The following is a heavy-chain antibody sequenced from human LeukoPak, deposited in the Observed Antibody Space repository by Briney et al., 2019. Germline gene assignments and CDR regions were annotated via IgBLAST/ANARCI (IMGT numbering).Heavy chain of an antibody. Sequence: SETLSLTCTVSGGSISSSTYYWGWIRQPPGKQLEWIGSISYSGTAYYNPSFKSRVSISVDTSKSQFSLDLSSVTAADTAVYYCARGLPLYDYVWGSYRTSDAFDIWGQGTMVTVSS. CDR2: ISYSGTA. D-gene: IGHD3-16*02. J-gene: IGHJ3*02. CDR3: ARGLPLYDYVWGSYRTSDAFDI. CDR1: GGSISSSTYY. V-gene: IGHV4-39*01.